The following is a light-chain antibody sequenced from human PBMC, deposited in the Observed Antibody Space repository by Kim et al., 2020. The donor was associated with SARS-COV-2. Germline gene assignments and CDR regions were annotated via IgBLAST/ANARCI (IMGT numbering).Light chain of an antibody. CDR3: AAWDASLTGWI. V-gene: IGLV1-47*01. J-gene: IGLJ2*01. Sequence: ASGSPGQRVTISCSGTTNYVYWYQHFPGAAPKLLLYRNDQRPSGVPDRFSGSKSGSSASLAISGLRSKDEADYYCAAWDASLTGWIFGGGTQLTVL. CDR2: RND. CDR1: TNY.